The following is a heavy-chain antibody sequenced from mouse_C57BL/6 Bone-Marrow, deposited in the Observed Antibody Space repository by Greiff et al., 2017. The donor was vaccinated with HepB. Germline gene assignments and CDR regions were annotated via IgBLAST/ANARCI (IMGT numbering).Heavy chain of an antibody. J-gene: IGHJ3*01. CDR1: GYTFTDYE. CDR2: IDPETGGT. Sequence: QVQLKESGAELVRPGASVTLSCKASGYTFTDYEMHWVRQTPVHGLEWIGAIDPETGGTAYNQKFKGKAILTADKSSSTAYMELRSLTSEDSAVYYCTREADGYYAWFAYWGQGTLVTVSA. D-gene: IGHD2-3*01. CDR3: TREADGYYAWFAY. V-gene: IGHV1-15*01.